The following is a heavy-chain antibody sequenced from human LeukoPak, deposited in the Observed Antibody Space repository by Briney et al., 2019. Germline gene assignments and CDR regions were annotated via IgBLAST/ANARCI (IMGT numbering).Heavy chain of an antibody. V-gene: IGHV3-48*03. Sequence: PGGSLRLSCAASGFTFSSYEMNWVRQAPGKGLEWVSYISSSGRSIYYADSVKGRFTISRDNAKNSLYLQMNSLRAEDTAVYHCARQISRYCSGGSCYSGWEFYFDSWGQGTPVTVSS. CDR2: ISSSGRSI. D-gene: IGHD2-15*01. CDR3: ARQISRYCSGGSCYSGWEFYFDS. CDR1: GFTFSSYE. J-gene: IGHJ4*02.